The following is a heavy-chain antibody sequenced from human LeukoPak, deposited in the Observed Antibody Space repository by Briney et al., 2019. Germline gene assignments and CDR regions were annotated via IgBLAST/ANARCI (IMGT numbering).Heavy chain of an antibody. CDR3: ATPYCSSLSCLDVFNM. CDR2: KYYSGSA. V-gene: IGHV4-31*03. J-gene: IGHJ3*02. D-gene: IGHD2-2*01. Sequence: SETLSLTCNVSGVSVRDGRYYWTWIRHHPTRGLEWIGYKYYSGSAKYNPSLKSRPTISIHTAKNQFSLQLSSVTAADTATYYCATPYCSSLSCLDVFNMWGQGTRVTVSS. CDR1: GVSVRDGRYY.